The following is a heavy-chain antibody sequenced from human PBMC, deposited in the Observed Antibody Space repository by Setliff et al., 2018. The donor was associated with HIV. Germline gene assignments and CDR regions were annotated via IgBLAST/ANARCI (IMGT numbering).Heavy chain of an antibody. V-gene: IGHV1-18*04. CDR1: GFIFNNFG. J-gene: IGHJ4*02. D-gene: IGHD1-7*01. CDR3: ARPQYRTTWPGNY. Sequence: ASVKVSCKTSGFIFNNFGITWVRQAPGQGLEWMAWISVYTEYTYYAPKFLGRVTMSTDTSTSTVDMELRGLGADDTAVYYCARPQYRTTWPGNYWGQGTLVTVSS. CDR2: ISVYTEYT.